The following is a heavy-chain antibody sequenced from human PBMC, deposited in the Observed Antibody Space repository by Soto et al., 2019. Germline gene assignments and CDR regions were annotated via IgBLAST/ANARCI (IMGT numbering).Heavy chain of an antibody. J-gene: IGHJ6*02. Sequence: QVQLVQSGAEVKKPGSSVKVSCKASGGTFSSYAISWVRQAPGQGLEWMGGIIPIFGTANYAQKFQGRVTITADESTSTAYMELSSLRSEDTAVYYCVRDLRSVYCSSTSCYTDYYYGMDVWGQGTTVTVSS. CDR2: IIPIFGTA. CDR3: VRDLRSVYCSSTSCYTDYYYGMDV. CDR1: GGTFSSYA. V-gene: IGHV1-69*01. D-gene: IGHD2-2*02.